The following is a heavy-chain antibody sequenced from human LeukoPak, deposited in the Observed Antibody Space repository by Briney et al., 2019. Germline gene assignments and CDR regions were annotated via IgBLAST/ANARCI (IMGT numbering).Heavy chain of an antibody. CDR1: GGSISTSAYY. Sequence: SETLSLTCTVSGGSISTSAYYWGWIRQPPGRGLEWIGNIYYGGITYYKPSLKSRVTISVHTSTNQFSLKLSSVTAADTAVYYCARGLRLYSGYDFLRYWGQGTLVTVSS. V-gene: IGHV4-39*01. CDR2: IYYGGIT. CDR3: ARGLRLYSGYDFLRY. D-gene: IGHD5-12*01. J-gene: IGHJ4*02.